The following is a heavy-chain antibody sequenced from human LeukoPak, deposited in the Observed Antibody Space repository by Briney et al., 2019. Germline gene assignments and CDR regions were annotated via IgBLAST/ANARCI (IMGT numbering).Heavy chain of an antibody. Sequence: SETLSLTCTVSGGSISSYYWSWIRQPAGKGLAWIGRIYTSGSTNYNPSLKSRVTMSVDTSKNQFSLKLSSVTAADTAVYYCARDLWDLRFGERANWYFDLWGRGTLVTVSS. J-gene: IGHJ2*01. V-gene: IGHV4-4*07. D-gene: IGHD3-10*01. CDR1: GGSISSYY. CDR3: ARDLWDLRFGERANWYFDL. CDR2: IYTSGST.